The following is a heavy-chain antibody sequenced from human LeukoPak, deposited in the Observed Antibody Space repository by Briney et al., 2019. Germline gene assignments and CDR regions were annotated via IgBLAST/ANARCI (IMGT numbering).Heavy chain of an antibody. D-gene: IGHD3-10*01. V-gene: IGHV4-34*01. CDR2: INHSGST. CDR3: ARTRFRRITMVRGVIGFDY. CDR1: GGSFSGYY. Sequence: SETLSLTCAVYGGSFSGYYWSWIRQPPGKGLEWIGEINHSGSTNYNPSLKGRVTISVDTSKNQFSLKLSSVTAADTAVYYCARTRFRRITMVRGVIGFDYWGQGTLVTVSS. J-gene: IGHJ4*02.